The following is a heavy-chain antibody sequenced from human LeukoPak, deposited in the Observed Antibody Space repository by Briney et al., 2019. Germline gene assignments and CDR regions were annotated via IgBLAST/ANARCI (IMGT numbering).Heavy chain of an antibody. J-gene: IGHJ4*02. V-gene: IGHV3-30*02. CDR2: IQNDGNNK. D-gene: IGHD6-6*01. Sequence: GGSLRLSCAASGFTFSSNGMHWVRQAPGKGLECVAFIQNDGNNKKHADSVKSRFTISRDNSKNTLYLQMNSLRAEDTAVYYCARDWGTSSLYLVNWGQGTLVTVSS. CDR3: ARDWGTSSLYLVN. CDR1: GFTFSSNG.